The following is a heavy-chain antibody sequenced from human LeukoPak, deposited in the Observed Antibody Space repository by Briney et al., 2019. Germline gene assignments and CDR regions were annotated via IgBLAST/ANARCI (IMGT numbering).Heavy chain of an antibody. CDR3: AREVSSSWYSGLYYYYYMDV. J-gene: IGHJ6*03. CDR2: INHSGST. V-gene: IGHV4-34*01. CDR1: GGSFSGYY. D-gene: IGHD6-13*01. Sequence: SETLSLTCAVYGGSFSGYYWSWIRQPPGKGLEWIGEINHSGSTNYNPSLKSRVTISVDTSKNQFSLKLSSVTAADTAVYYCAREVSSSWYSGLYYYYYMDVWGKGTTVTVSS.